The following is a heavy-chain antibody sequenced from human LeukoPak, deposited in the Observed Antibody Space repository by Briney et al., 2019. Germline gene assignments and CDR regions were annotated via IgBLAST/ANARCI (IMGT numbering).Heavy chain of an antibody. CDR3: ARDGGLSYYYDSSGYGL. V-gene: IGHV3-11*01. J-gene: IGHJ4*02. CDR1: GFTFSDYY. CDR2: ISSSGSTI. D-gene: IGHD3-22*01. Sequence: GRSLRLSCAASGFTFSDYYMSWIRQAPGKGLGWVSYISSSGSTIYYADSVKGGLTISRDNAKNSLYLQINSLRAEDTAVYYCARDGGLSYYYDSSGYGLWGQGTLVTVSS.